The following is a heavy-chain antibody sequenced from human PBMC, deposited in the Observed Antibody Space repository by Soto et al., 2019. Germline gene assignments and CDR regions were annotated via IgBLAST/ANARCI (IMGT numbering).Heavy chain of an antibody. D-gene: IGHD1-1*01. Sequence: SETLSLTCTVSGGAISSDDYYWSWIRQSPGQGLEWVASIHVSGGTSYNPSLRSRVTTSVDTSTNQFSLHLNSMTAADTAMYYCARIGTTLGIVTNNWFDTWGQGTLVTVSS. J-gene: IGHJ5*02. CDR1: GGAISSDDYY. CDR2: IHVSGGT. V-gene: IGHV4-30-4*01. CDR3: ARIGTTLGIVTNNWFDT.